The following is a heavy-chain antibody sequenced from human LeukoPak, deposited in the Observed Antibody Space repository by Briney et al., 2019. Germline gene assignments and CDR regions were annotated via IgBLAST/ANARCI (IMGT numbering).Heavy chain of an antibody. J-gene: IGHJ4*02. Sequence: LGESLKISCKGSGYSFTSHWIGWVRQMPGKGLEWMGIIYLGDSETRYGPPFQGQVTISADKSISTAYLQWSSLKASDTAMYYCARHPSYTSGWPLDYWGQGTLVTVSS. CDR1: GYSFTSHW. D-gene: IGHD6-19*01. V-gene: IGHV5-51*01. CDR2: IYLGDSET. CDR3: ARHPSYTSGWPLDY.